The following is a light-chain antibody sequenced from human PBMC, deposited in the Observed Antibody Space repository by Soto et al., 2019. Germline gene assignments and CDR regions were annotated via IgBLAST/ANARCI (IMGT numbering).Light chain of an antibody. J-gene: IGKJ1*01. Sequence: EIVLTQSPATLSLSPGERATLSCRSSQSVNKYLAWYQQKPGQAPRLLINDASIRATGIPARFSGSGSGTDFALTISGVELADFAVYYCHRRAHWAFG. V-gene: IGKV3-11*01. CDR1: QSVNKY. CDR2: DAS. CDR3: HRRAHWA.